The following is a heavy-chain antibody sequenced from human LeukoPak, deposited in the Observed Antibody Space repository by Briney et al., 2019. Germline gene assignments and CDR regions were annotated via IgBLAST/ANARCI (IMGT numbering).Heavy chain of an antibody. J-gene: IGHJ4*02. CDR3: ARGPPYSSSWYY. V-gene: IGHV1-2*06. Sequence: ASVKVSCKASGYTFTGYYMHWVRQAPGQGLEWMGRINPNSGGTNYAQKFQGRVTMTRDTSISTAYMELSRLRSDDTAVYCCARGPPYSSSWYYWGQGTLVTVSS. CDR1: GYTFTGYY. CDR2: INPNSGGT. D-gene: IGHD6-13*01.